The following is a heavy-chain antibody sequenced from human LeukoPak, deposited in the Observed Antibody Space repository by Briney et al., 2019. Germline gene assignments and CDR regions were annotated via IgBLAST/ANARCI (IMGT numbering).Heavy chain of an antibody. CDR3: ARGYFSSSGPIFDY. CDR2: INPNSGGT. CDR1: GYTFTGYY. Sequence: ASVKVSCKASGYTFTGYYMHWVRQAPGQGLEWMGWINPNSGGTNYAQKFQGRVTMTRDTSISTAYMELSRLRSDDTAVYYCARGYFSSSGPIFDYSGQGTLVTVFS. D-gene: IGHD6-6*01. J-gene: IGHJ4*02. V-gene: IGHV1-2*02.